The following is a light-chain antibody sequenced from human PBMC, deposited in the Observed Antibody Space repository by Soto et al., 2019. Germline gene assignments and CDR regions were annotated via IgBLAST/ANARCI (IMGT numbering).Light chain of an antibody. CDR3: QQSYITPFT. Sequence: DIQMTQSPSSLSASVGDRVTITCRASQTISNYLNWYQGKPGRAPNLLIYSASSLQSGVPSRFSGSESGTDFTLTISNLQPEDFATYYCQQSYITPFTFGQGTKLEI. CDR1: QTISNY. J-gene: IGKJ2*01. CDR2: SAS. V-gene: IGKV1-39*01.